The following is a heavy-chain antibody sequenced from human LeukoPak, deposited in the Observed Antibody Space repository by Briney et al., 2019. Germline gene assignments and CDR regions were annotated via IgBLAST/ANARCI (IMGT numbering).Heavy chain of an antibody. D-gene: IGHD6-13*01. J-gene: IGHJ3*02. CDR2: IYYTGST. V-gene: IGHV4-59*01. Sequence: SETLSLTCTVSGGSISSYYWSWIRQPPGKGLEWIGYIYYTGSTNYNPSLKSRVTISVDTSKNQFSLKLSSVTAAVTAVYYCAGGRRYSSSWYRGPEHRDAFDSWGQGTMVTVSS. CDR3: AGGRRYSSSWYRGPEHRDAFDS. CDR1: GGSISSYY.